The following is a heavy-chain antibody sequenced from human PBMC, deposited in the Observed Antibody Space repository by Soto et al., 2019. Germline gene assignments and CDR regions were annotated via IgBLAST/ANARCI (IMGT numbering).Heavy chain of an antibody. V-gene: IGHV1-3*01. CDR2: INAGNGNT. Sequence: ASVKVSCKASGYTFTSYAMHWVRQAPGQRLEWMGWINAGNGNTKYSQKFQGRVTITRGTSASTAYMELSSLRSEDTAVYCCARDLSRAPSNTGFDPWGQGTLVTVSS. J-gene: IGHJ5*02. CDR1: GYTFTSYA. CDR3: ARDLSRAPSNTGFDP. D-gene: IGHD2-8*02.